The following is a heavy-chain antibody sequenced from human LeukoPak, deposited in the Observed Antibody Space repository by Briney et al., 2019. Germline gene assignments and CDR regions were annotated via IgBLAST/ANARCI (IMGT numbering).Heavy chain of an antibody. V-gene: IGHV3-7*01. D-gene: IGHD6-19*01. CDR2: IKQDGSEK. CDR1: GFTFSSYW. CDR3: ARPGIAVAGTGYYMDV. Sequence: GGSLRLSCAASGFTFSSYWMSWVRQAPGKGLEWVANIKQDGSEKYYVDSVKGRFTISRDNAKNSLYPQMNSLRAEDTAVYYCARPGIAVAGTGYYMDVWGKGTTVTVSS. J-gene: IGHJ6*03.